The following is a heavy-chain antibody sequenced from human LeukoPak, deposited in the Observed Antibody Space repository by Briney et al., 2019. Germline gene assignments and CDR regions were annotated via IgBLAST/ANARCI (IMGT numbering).Heavy chain of an antibody. CDR3: ARAVGYSSSSFDY. V-gene: IGHV3-7*01. Sequence: GGSLRLSCAASGFTFSSYWMSWVRQAPGKGLEWVANIKQDGSEKYYVDSVKGRFTISRDNAKNSLYLQMNSLRAEDTAVYYCARAVGYSSSSFDYWGQGTLVTVSS. J-gene: IGHJ4*02. D-gene: IGHD6-6*01. CDR2: IKQDGSEK. CDR1: GFTFSSYW.